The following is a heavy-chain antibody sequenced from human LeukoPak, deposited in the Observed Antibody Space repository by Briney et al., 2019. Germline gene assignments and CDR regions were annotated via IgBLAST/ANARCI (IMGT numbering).Heavy chain of an antibody. D-gene: IGHD3-22*01. CDR3: ASRIPSTSYYYDSSATRPIFDY. Sequence: SGGSLRLSCAASGFTFSSYSMNWVRQAPGKGLEWVSSISSSNSYIYYADSVKGRFTISRDNAKNSLYLQVNSLRAEDTAVYYCASRIPSTSYYYDSSATRPIFDYWGQGTLVTVSS. CDR1: GFTFSSYS. J-gene: IGHJ4*02. CDR2: ISSSNSYI. V-gene: IGHV3-21*01.